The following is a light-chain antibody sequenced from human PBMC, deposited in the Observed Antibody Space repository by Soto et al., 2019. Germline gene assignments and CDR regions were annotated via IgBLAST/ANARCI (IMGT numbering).Light chain of an antibody. CDR3: CSYAGSGTYV. J-gene: IGLJ1*01. CDR1: SSDVGGYNL. Sequence: QSALTQPASGSGSPGQSITISCTGTSSDVGGYNLVSWYQQHPGKAPKLIIYEDSKRPSGVSNRFSGSKSGNTASLTISGLQAEDEADYYCCSYAGSGTYVFGTGTKVTVL. V-gene: IGLV2-23*01. CDR2: EDS.